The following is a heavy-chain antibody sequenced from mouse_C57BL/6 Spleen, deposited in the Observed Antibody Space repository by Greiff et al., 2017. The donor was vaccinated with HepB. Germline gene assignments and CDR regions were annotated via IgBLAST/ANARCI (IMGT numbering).Heavy chain of an antibody. CDR2: ISDGGSYT. D-gene: IGHD2-3*01. J-gene: IGHJ3*01. CDR1: GFTFSSYA. V-gene: IGHV5-4*01. Sequence: EVKLMESGGGLVKPGGSLKLSCAASGFTFSSYAMSWVRQTPEKRLEWVATISDGGSYTYYPDNVKGRFTISRDNAKNNLYLQMSHLKSEDTAMYYCARDQDYDGYYPWFAYWGQGTLVTVSA. CDR3: ARDQDYDGYYPWFAY.